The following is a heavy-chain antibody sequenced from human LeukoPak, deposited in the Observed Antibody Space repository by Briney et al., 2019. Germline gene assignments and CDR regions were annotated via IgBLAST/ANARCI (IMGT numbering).Heavy chain of an antibody. D-gene: IGHD6-13*01. Sequence: PGGSLRLSCVASGFTFSSDDMHWVRQTPGKGLEWVAFISYDGNEKYQVDSVKGRFTIPRDNSKNTLYLQMNSLRVEDTAVYYCARGDRGTAAGDNWFNRWGQGTLVTVSS. CDR2: ISYDGNEK. CDR3: ARGDRGTAAGDNWFNR. J-gene: IGHJ5*02. V-gene: IGHV3-30-3*01. CDR1: GFTFSSDD.